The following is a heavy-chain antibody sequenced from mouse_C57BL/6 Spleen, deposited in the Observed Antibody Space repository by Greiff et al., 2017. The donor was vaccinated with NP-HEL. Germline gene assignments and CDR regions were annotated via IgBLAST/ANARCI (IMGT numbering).Heavy chain of an antibody. CDR1: GYAFSSYW. D-gene: IGHD1-1*01. J-gene: IGHJ2*01. V-gene: IGHV1-80*01. Sequence: QVQLQQSGAELVKPGASVKISCKASGYAFSSYWMNWVKQRPGKGLEWIGQIYPGDGDTNYNGKFKGKATLTADKSSSTAYMQLSSLTSEDSAVYFCARDYGSLYYFDYWGQGTTLTVSS. CDR3: ARDYGSLYYFDY. CDR2: IYPGDGDT.